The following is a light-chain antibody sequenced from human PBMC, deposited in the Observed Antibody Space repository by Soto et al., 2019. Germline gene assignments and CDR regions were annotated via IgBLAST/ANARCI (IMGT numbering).Light chain of an antibody. CDR2: DVF. J-gene: IGKJ1*01. CDR3: LQRAAWPWT. Sequence: EIVLTQAPATLSLSPGERATLSCRASQSIGNYIAWYQQKPGQAPRLLVYDVFIRDTGIPARFSGSGSGTDFTLTISSLAPEDSAVYYCLQRAAWPWTFGQGTKVEVK. V-gene: IGKV3-11*01. CDR1: QSIGNY.